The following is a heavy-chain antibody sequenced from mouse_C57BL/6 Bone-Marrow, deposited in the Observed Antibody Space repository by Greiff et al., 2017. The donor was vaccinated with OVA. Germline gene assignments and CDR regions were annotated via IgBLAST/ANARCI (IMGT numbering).Heavy chain of an antibody. V-gene: IGHV1-26*01. J-gene: IGHJ1*03. CDR3: ARRTGV. CDR2: INPNNGGT. Sequence: VQLQQSGPELVKPGASVKISCKASGYTFTDYYMNWVKQSHGKSLEWIGDINPNNGGTSYNQKFKGKATLTVDKSSSTAYMELRSLTSEDSAVYYCARRTGVWGTGTTVTVSS. CDR1: GYTFTDYY.